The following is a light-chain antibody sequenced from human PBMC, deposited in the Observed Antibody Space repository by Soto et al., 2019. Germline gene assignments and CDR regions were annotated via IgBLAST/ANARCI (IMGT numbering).Light chain of an antibody. CDR3: QSYDSSLSGWV. CDR1: SSNIGAGYD. V-gene: IGLV1-40*01. CDR2: GNS. J-gene: IGLJ3*02. Sequence: QSVLTQPPSVSGAPGQRVTISCTGSSSNIGAGYDVHWYQQLPGTAPKLFIFGNSNRPSGVPDRFSGSKSGTSASLAITGLQAEDEADYYCQSYDSSLSGWVFGGGNKLTVL.